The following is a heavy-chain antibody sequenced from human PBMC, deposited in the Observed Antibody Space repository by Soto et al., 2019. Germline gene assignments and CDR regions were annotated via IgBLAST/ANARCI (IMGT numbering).Heavy chain of an antibody. J-gene: IGHJ6*03. CDR2: IKQDGSEK. Sequence: HPGGSLRLSCAASGFTFSSYWMSWVRQAPGKGLEWVANIKQDGSEKYYVDSVKGRFTISRDNAKNSLYLQMNSLRAEDTAVYYCAREGPDIVVVVAAGAYYYYYMDVWGKGTTVTVSS. CDR3: AREGPDIVVVVAAGAYYYYYMDV. V-gene: IGHV3-7*01. D-gene: IGHD2-15*01. CDR1: GFTFSSYW.